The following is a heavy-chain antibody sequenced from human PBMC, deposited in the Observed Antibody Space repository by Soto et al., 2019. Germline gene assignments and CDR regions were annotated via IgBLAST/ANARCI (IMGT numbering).Heavy chain of an antibody. V-gene: IGHV2-5*02. CDR3: AHTLVAGLGYYFDY. CDR2: IYWDDDK. CDR1: GFSLSTTRVG. Sequence: QITLKESGPTLVKPTQTLTLTCTFSGFSLSTTRVGVGWIRQPPGKALEWLALIYWDDDKRYSPFLKSRLTITKDTSKSPVVLTMTNMDPMDTATYFCAHTLVAGLGYYFDYWGQGTLVTVSS. D-gene: IGHD6-19*01. J-gene: IGHJ4*02.